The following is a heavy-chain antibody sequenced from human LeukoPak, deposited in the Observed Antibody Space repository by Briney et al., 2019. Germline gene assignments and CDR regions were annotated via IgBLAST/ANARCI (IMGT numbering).Heavy chain of an antibody. CDR3: VRSLRSADF. Sequence: GGSLRLSCEASGFTFSNYWVHWVRQPPGKGLMWVSQISTDGSQTFYADSVKGRFTISRDNAQNTLFLQMDSLRPEDTAVYYCVRSLRSADFWGQGTLVTVSS. V-gene: IGHV3-74*01. CDR1: GFTFSNYW. CDR2: ISTDGSQT. J-gene: IGHJ4*02.